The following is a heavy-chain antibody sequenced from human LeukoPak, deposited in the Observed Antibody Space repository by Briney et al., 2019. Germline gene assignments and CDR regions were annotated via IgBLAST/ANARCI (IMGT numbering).Heavy chain of an antibody. CDR1: GGTFSRYD. Sequence: SVKVSYKASGGTFSRYDIRGVRPPPGQGLEGMGGIIPIFGRANYAQKFQRRITITADESSDTAYMELSSLKFEDTAVYYGAGQSHITMIRGVINFDYWGQGTLVTVSS. V-gene: IGHV1-69*13. J-gene: IGHJ4*02. D-gene: IGHD3-10*01. CDR3: AGQSHITMIRGVINFDY. CDR2: IIPIFGRA.